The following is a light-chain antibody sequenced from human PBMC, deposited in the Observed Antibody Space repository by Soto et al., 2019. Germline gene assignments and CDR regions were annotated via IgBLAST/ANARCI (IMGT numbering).Light chain of an antibody. Sequence: EIQITQSPSSLPASLGDRVTITCQARQDLNDYSNWYQQKPGKAPRLLIYGASFLAVGVPSRISGSGSGTQFTLTISSLQPEDVATYYCQQYDSLTYSFGQGTKVDIK. CDR3: QQYDSLTYS. V-gene: IGKV1-33*01. CDR1: QDLNDY. J-gene: IGKJ2*03. CDR2: GAS.